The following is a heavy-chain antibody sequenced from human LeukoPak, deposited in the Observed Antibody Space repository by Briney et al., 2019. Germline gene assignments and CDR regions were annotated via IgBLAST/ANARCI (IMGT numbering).Heavy chain of an antibody. Sequence: PGGSLRLSCAASGFTFSNAWMSWVRQAPGKGLEWVGRVKSKTDGGTTDYAAPVKGRFTISRDDSKNTLYLQMNSLRAEDTAVYYCAKDHMVRHAGIEYWGQGTLVTVSS. CDR1: GFTFSNAW. J-gene: IGHJ4*02. CDR3: AKDHMVRHAGIEY. D-gene: IGHD3-10*01. V-gene: IGHV3-15*01. CDR2: VKSKTDGGTT.